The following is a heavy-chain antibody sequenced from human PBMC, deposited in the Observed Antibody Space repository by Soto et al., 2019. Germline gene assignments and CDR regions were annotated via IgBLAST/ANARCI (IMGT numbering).Heavy chain of an antibody. CDR3: ARWGCSGSNCNLNQRSFDL. CDR1: GFTFSSYW. D-gene: IGHD2-15*01. J-gene: IGHJ4*02. Sequence: GGSLRLSCAASGFTFSSYWMRWVRQAPGKGLEWVSRISYDGSNKNYADSVKGRFTISRDNSKNTMSLQMNSLRAEDTAMYYCARWGCSGSNCNLNQRSFDLWGQGTLVTVSS. CDR2: ISYDGSNK. V-gene: IGHV3-74*01.